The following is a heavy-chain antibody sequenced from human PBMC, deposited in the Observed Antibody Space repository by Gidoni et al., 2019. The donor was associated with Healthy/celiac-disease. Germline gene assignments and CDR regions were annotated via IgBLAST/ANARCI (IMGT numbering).Heavy chain of an antibody. CDR3: AKLTGTTAGADFDY. D-gene: IGHD1-7*01. CDR2: SSGSGGST. CDR1: GFPFRSYA. Sequence: VQLLASGEGLVQPGGSLRLSCAASGFPFRSYAMSWVRQAPGKGLEWVSASSGSGGSTDYAESVKGRFTITRDNSKNTLYLKMNSLRAEDTAVYYGAKLTGTTAGADFDYWGQGTLVTVSS. J-gene: IGHJ4*02. V-gene: IGHV3-23*01.